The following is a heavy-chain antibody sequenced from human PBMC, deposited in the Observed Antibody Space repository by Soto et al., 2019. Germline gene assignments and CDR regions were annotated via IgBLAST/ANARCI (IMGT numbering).Heavy chain of an antibody. CDR1: GYTFTSYA. J-gene: IGHJ6*02. CDR3: ARESDEYCISTSCAPSTYGMDV. Sequence: ASVKVSCKASGYTFTSYAMHWVRQAPGQRLEWMGWINAGNGNTKYSQKFQGRVTITRDTSASTAYMELSSLRSEDTAVYYCARESDEYCISTSCAPSTYGMDVWGQGTTVTVSS. D-gene: IGHD2-2*01. V-gene: IGHV1-3*01. CDR2: INAGNGNT.